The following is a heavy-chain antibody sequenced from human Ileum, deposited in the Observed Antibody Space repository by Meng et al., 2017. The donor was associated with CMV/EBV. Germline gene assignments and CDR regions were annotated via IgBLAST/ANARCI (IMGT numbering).Heavy chain of an antibody. D-gene: IGHD6-13*01. CDR2: IFFSGNT. V-gene: IGHV4-30-4*08. CDR1: GNSISSGDSY. CDR3: ARFRIAALGNLFDP. Sequence: QGRMQESGSGLVKPSQTLSLTCTVSGNSISSGDSYWSWIRQPPGKGLEWIGYIFFSGNTYYNPSLNNRVIISIDTPRNQFSLKVDSVTAADTAVYYCARFRIAALGNLFDPWGHGTLVTVSS. J-gene: IGHJ5*02.